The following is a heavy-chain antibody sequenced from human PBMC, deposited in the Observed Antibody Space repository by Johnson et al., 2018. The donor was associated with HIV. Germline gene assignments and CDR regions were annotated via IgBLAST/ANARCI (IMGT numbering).Heavy chain of an antibody. J-gene: IGHJ3*02. Sequence: VQLVESGGGVVQPGRSLRLSCAASGFTFSSYGMNWVRQAPGKGLEWVAVISYDGSDKYYADSVKGRFTISRDNSKNTLFLQMNSLRAEDTAVYYCAKDPDWSAFDIWGQGTMVTVSS. CDR2: ISYDGSDK. CDR1: GFTFSSYG. D-gene: IGHD3-9*01. CDR3: AKDPDWSAFDI. V-gene: IGHV3-30*18.